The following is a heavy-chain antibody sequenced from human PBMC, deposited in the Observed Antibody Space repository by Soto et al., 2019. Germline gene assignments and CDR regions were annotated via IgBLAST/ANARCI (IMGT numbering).Heavy chain of an antibody. CDR1: GDSYCTNGAA. CDR3: ARDRYFIGCWYGQAPGYYYGMDF. Sequence: QAVTLTCGITGDSYCTNGAASNWIRQSPSRGLEWLGRTYYRSRWYNDYAVSVKSRITINPDTSKNQFSLQLNSVTPEDTAVYYCARDRYFIGCWYGQAPGYYYGMDFGGQGTTGSVFS. D-gene: IGHD6-13*01. CDR2: TYYRSRWYN. V-gene: IGHV6-1*01. J-gene: IGHJ6*02.